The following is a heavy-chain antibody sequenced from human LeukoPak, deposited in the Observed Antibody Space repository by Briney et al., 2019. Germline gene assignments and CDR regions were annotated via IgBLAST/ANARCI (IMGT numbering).Heavy chain of an antibody. J-gene: IGHJ3*02. CDR2: ISYDGSNK. CDR1: GFTFSSYA. V-gene: IGHV3-30-3*01. CDR3: VAAAGNHDAFDI. D-gene: IGHD6-13*01. Sequence: GGSLRLSCAASGFTFSSYAMHWVRQAPGKGLEWVAVISYDGSNKYYADSVKGRFTISRDNSKNTLYLQMNSLRAEDTAVYYCVAAAGNHDAFDIWGQGTMVTVSS.